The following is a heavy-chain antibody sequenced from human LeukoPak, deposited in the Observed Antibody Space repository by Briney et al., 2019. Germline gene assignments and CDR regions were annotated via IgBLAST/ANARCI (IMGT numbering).Heavy chain of an antibody. CDR3: ARQQLELLAFFDY. CDR2: IYYSGGT. V-gene: IGHV4-39*01. D-gene: IGHD1-7*01. CDR1: GGSISSSSYY. Sequence: PSETLSLTCTVSGGSISSSSYYWGWIRQPPGKGLEWIGSIYYSGGTYYNPSLKSRVTISVDTSKNQFSLKLSSVTAADTAVYYCARQQLELLAFFDYWGQGTLVTVSS. J-gene: IGHJ4*02.